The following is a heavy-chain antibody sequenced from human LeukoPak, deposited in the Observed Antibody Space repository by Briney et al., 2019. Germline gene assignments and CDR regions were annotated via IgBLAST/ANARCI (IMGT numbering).Heavy chain of an antibody. Sequence: ASVKVSCKASGYTFTGYYMHWVRQAPGQGPEWMGRINTNTGNPTYAQGFTGRFVLSLDTSVSTAYLQISSLKAEDTAVYYCARSWAVADPDAFDIWGQGTMVTVSS. CDR2: INTNTGNP. D-gene: IGHD6-19*01. V-gene: IGHV7-4-1*02. CDR3: ARSWAVADPDAFDI. J-gene: IGHJ3*02. CDR1: GYTFTGYY.